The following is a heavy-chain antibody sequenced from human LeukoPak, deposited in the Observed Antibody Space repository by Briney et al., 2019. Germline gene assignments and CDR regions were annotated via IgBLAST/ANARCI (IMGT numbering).Heavy chain of an antibody. Sequence: ASVKVSCKASGYTFTSYDITWVRQAPGQGLEWMGWISVYNGNTNYAQKLQGRVTMTTDTSTSTAYMELRSLRSDDTAVYYCARDTKRSRARWENLGFDPWGQGTLVTVSS. V-gene: IGHV1-18*01. D-gene: IGHD1-26*01. CDR1: GYTFTSYD. CDR2: ISVYNGNT. CDR3: ARDTKRSRARWENLGFDP. J-gene: IGHJ5*02.